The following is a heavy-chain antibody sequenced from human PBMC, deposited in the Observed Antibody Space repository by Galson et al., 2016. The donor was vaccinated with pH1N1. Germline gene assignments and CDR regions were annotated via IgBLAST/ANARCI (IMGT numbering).Heavy chain of an antibody. Sequence: QSGAEVKKPGDSLKISCQASGYSFTNSWIGWVRQMPGKGLEWMGRVDPSDSYTTYNPSFEGQVTISADWSLNTAYLQWSSLMASDTAMYYCARHPSGHTFGILDYWGRGALVTVSS. J-gene: IGHJ4*02. CDR3: ARHPSGHTFGILDY. D-gene: IGHD3-3*01. CDR1: GYSFTNSW. CDR2: VDPSDSYT. V-gene: IGHV5-10-1*01.